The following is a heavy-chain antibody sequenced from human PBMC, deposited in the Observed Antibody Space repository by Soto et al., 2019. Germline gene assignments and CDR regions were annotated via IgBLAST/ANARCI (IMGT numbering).Heavy chain of an antibody. V-gene: IGHV3-11*04. CDR3: ARDAAYDSSGSPY. CDR2: ISKSGSII. D-gene: IGHD3-22*01. Sequence: PGGSLRLSCASSGFTCSDYYIIWLRQPPGKGLEWVSYISKSGSIIHFADSVKGRFAISRDNAKNTLYLQMNSLRAEDTAVYYCARDAAYDSSGSPYWGQGTLVTVSS. J-gene: IGHJ4*02. CDR1: GFTCSDYY.